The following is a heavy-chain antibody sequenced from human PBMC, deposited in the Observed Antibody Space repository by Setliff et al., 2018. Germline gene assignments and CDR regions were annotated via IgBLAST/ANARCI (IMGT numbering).Heavy chain of an antibody. CDR1: GFTFNGYA. D-gene: IGHD3-16*01. Sequence: SLRLSCAASGFTFNGYAMNWVRQVPGKGLEWVAVISSDGNIKFHAESVKGRFTISRDNSKNTQYLQINSLRVEDTAVYYCSRQLGDWGQGTPVTVSS. V-gene: IGHV3-30-3*01. CDR3: SRQLGD. J-gene: IGHJ4*02. CDR2: ISSDGNIK.